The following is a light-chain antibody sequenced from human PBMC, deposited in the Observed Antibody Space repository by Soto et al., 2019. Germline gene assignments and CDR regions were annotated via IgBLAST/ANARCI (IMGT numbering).Light chain of an antibody. CDR2: KAS. Sequence: DIQMPQSRSTLSASVGDRVTSTFRASQTISSWLAWYQQKPGKAPKLLIYKASTLKSGVPSRFSGSGSGTEFTLTISSLQPDDFATYYCQHYNSYSEAFCQGTKVDI. CDR1: QTISSW. J-gene: IGKJ1*01. V-gene: IGKV1-5*03. CDR3: QHYNSYSEA.